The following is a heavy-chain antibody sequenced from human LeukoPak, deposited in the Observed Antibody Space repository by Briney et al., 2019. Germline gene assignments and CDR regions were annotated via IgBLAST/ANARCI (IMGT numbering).Heavy chain of an antibody. J-gene: IGHJ5*02. CDR3: ARDLLAYCGGDCYSRWFDP. V-gene: IGHV1-18*04. CDR2: ISAYNGNT. Sequence: ASVKVSCKASGYTFTGYYMHWVRQAPGQGLEWMGWISAYNGNTNYAQKLQGRVTMTTDTSTSTAYMELRSLRSDDTAVYYCARDLLAYCGGDCYSRWFDPWGQGTLVTVSS. CDR1: GYTFTGYY. D-gene: IGHD2-21*02.